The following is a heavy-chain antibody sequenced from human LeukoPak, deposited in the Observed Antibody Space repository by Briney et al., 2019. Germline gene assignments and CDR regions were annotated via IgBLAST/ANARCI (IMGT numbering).Heavy chain of an antibody. Sequence: SLRLSCAASGFTFDDYAMHWVRQAPGKGLEWVSGISWNSGSIGYADSVKGRFTISRDNAKNSLYLQMNSLRAEDTALYYCAKDKNTYCYGSGSLFYVWVKGTTVTVSS. CDR2: ISWNSGSI. J-gene: IGHJ6*04. D-gene: IGHD3-10*01. V-gene: IGHV3-9*01. CDR1: GFTFDDYA. CDR3: AKDKNTYCYGSGSLFYV.